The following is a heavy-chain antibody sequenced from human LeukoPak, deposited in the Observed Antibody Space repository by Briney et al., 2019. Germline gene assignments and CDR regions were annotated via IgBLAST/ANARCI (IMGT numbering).Heavy chain of an antibody. CDR3: ARDQSVAGKPGGYYFDY. V-gene: IGHV3-23*01. D-gene: IGHD6-19*01. J-gene: IGHJ4*02. CDR1: GFTFSSYA. Sequence: QPGGSLRLSCAASGFTFSSYAMSWVRPAPGKGLEWVSAISGSGGSTYYADSVKGRFTISRDNAKNSLYLQMNSLRAEDTAVYYCARDQSVAGKPGGYYFDYWGQGTLVTVSS. CDR2: ISGSGGST.